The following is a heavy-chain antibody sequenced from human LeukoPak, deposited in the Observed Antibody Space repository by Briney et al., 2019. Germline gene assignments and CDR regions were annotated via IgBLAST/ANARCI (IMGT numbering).Heavy chain of an antibody. CDR3: ARDPKWELRGDAFDI. D-gene: IGHD1-26*01. Sequence: GGSLRLSCVASGFTFSSYAMHWVHQAPGKGLEWVAVISYDGSNKYYADSVKGRFTISRDNSKNTLYLQMNSLRAEDTAVYYCARDPKWELRGDAFDIWGQGTMVTVSS. J-gene: IGHJ3*02. CDR1: GFTFSSYA. CDR2: ISYDGSNK. V-gene: IGHV3-30-3*01.